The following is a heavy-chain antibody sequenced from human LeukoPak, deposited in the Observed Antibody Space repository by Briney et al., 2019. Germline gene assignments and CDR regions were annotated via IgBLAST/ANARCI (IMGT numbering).Heavy chain of an antibody. CDR1: GGSFSGYY. CDR2: INHSGST. J-gene: IGHJ4*02. V-gene: IGHV4-34*01. CDR3: ARLSITGTLLDY. Sequence: PSETLSLTCAVYGGSFSGYYWSWIRQPPGKGLEWIGEINHSGSTNYNPSLKSRVTISVDTSKNQFSLKLSSVTAADTAVYYRARLSITGTLLDYWGQGTLVTVSS. D-gene: IGHD1-7*01.